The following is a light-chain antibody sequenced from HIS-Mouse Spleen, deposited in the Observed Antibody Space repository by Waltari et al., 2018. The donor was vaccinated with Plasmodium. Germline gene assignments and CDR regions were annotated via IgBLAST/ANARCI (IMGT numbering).Light chain of an antibody. V-gene: IGKV4-1*01. CDR3: QQYYSSPLT. CDR2: WAS. CDR1: KSVLYSSNPKNY. J-gene: IGKJ4*01. Sequence: DIVMTQSPDALAVSLGAGGTINCKSSKSVLYSSNPKNYLAWYQQKPGQPPKLLIYWASTRESGVPDRFSGGGSGTDFTLTISSLQAEDLAVYYCQQYYSSPLTFGAGTKVEIK.